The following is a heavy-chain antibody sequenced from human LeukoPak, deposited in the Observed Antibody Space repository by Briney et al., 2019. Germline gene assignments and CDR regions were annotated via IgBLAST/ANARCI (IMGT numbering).Heavy chain of an antibody. CDR2: ISYDGSNK. Sequence: GGSLRLSCAASGFTFSNYAIHWVRQAPGKGLEWVAVISYDGSNKYYADSVKGRFAISRDNSKNTLYLQMNGLRAEDTAVYYCARAVYYYDSSGYYYPDYWGQGTLVTVSS. CDR3: ARAVYYYDSSGYYYPDY. V-gene: IGHV3-30*09. CDR1: GFTFSNYA. D-gene: IGHD3-22*01. J-gene: IGHJ4*02.